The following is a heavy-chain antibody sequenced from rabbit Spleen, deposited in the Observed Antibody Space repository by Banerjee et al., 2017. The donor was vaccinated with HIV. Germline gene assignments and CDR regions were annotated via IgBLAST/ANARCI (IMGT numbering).Heavy chain of an antibody. CDR1: GFSFTDKD. Sequence: QEQLVESGGGLVQPEGSLTLTCKASGFSFTDKDVMCWVRQAPGKGLEWIGYIDPIFTTTHYASWVNGRFTISRDIDQNTLYLQLNSLTAADTATYFCVRDQARMLDLWGPGTLVTVS. CDR2: IDPIFTTT. D-gene: IGHD6-1*01. CDR3: VRDQARMLDL. V-gene: IGHV1S47*01. J-gene: IGHJ4*01.